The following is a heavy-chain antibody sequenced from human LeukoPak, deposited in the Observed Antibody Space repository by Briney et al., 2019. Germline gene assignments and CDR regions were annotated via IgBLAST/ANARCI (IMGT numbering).Heavy chain of an antibody. J-gene: IGHJ4*02. CDR3: ARVWQPKTTLTKYYFDY. V-gene: IGHV3-30-3*01. CDR2: ISSDGSNK. CDR1: VFTFSSYA. D-gene: IGHD4-17*01. Sequence: GRSLSLSCAASVFTFSSYAIHWVRQTPSKGLEWVAVISSDGSNKYYADSVTGRLTISRDNSKNTLHLQINSQRAEVTAVYYCARVWQPKTTLTKYYFDYWGQGTLVIVSS.